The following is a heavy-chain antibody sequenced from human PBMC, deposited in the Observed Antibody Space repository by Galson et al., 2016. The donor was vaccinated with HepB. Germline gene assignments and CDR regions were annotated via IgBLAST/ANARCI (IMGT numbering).Heavy chain of an antibody. J-gene: IGHJ3*02. V-gene: IGHV3-33*01. Sequence: SLRLSCAASGFTFSSYGMHWVRQAPGKGLEWVAVIWYDGSNKYYGDSVKGRFTISRDNSKNTLYLQMNSLRAEDTAVYYCARDGGRDSAFDIWGQGTMFTVSS. CDR3: ARDGGRDSAFDI. D-gene: IGHD3-16*01. CDR2: IWYDGSNK. CDR1: GFTFSSYG.